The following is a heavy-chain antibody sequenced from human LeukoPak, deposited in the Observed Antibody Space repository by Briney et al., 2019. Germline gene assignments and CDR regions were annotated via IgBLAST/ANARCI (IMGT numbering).Heavy chain of an antibody. Sequence: GGSLRLSCAASGFTFDDYAMHWVRQAPGKGLEWVSGISWNSGSIGYADSVKGRFTISRDNAKNSLYLQMNNLRAEDTAFYYCVRHDFWSGFKGGDYWGQGTLVTVSS. V-gene: IGHV3-9*01. CDR1: GFTFDDYA. CDR3: VRHDFWSGFKGGDY. D-gene: IGHD3-3*01. J-gene: IGHJ4*02. CDR2: ISWNSGSI.